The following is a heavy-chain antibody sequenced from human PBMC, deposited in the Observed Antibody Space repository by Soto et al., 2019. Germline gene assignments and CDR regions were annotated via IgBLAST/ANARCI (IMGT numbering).Heavy chain of an antibody. V-gene: IGHV3-23*01. J-gene: IGHJ4*02. D-gene: IGHD1-26*01. CDR1: GFTFSSYA. Sequence: GGSLGLSCAASGFTFSSYAMSWVRQAPGKGLEWVSAISGSGGSTYYADSVKGRFTISRDNSKNTLYLQMNSLRAEDTAVYYCAKRVLLGRRWELPSFFDYWGQGTLVTVSS. CDR2: ISGSGGST. CDR3: AKRVLLGRRWELPSFFDY.